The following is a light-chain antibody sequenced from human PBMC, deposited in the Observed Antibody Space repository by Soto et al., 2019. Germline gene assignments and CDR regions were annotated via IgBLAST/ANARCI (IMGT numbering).Light chain of an antibody. J-gene: IGKJ1*01. CDR1: QSVSRSY. CDR2: GAS. CDR3: QQRSNWPPT. V-gene: IGKV3D-20*02. Sequence: EIVLTQSPGTLSLSPGERATLSCRASQSVSRSYLAWYQQKPGQAPRLLIYGASSRATGIPDRFSGSGSGTDFTLTISRLEPEDFAVYYCQQRSNWPPTFGQGTKVDIK.